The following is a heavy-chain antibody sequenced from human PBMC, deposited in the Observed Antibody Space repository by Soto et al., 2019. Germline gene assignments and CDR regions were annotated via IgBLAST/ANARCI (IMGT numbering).Heavy chain of an antibody. J-gene: IGHJ4*02. V-gene: IGHV3-23*01. D-gene: IGHD5-18*01. CDR3: AKAGAWIHDKIGH. Sequence: EVQLLESGGGLVQPGGSLRLSCAASGFKFYSYAMNWVRQAPGKGLEWVSGIDGSAVGTYYADSVKGRSAISRDNSGNTLYLPMHSLRVEDTAVYYCAKAGAWIHDKIGHWGQGTLVTVSS. CDR2: IDGSAVGT. CDR1: GFKFYSYA.